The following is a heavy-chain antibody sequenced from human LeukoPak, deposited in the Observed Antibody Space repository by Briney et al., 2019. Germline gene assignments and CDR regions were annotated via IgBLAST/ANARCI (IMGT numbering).Heavy chain of an antibody. CDR1: GGSISSYY. CDR3: ARHGSHTYGGLGY. V-gene: IGHV4-59*08. CDR2: IYYSGST. J-gene: IGHJ4*02. D-gene: IGHD4-23*01. Sequence: SETLSLTCTVSGGSISSYYWSWIRQPPGKGREWIGYIYYSGSTNYNPSLKSRVTISVDTSKNQFSLKLSSVTAADTAVYYCARHGSHTYGGLGYWGQGTLVTVSS.